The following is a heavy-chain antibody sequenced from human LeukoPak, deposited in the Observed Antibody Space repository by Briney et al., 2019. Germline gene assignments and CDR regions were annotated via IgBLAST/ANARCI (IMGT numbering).Heavy chain of an antibody. CDR3: AKARSGSGMTSGVY. D-gene: IGHD3-10*01. CDR2: ISYDGSNK. V-gene: IGHV3-30*18. J-gene: IGHJ4*02. CDR1: GFTFSSYG. Sequence: PGRSLRLSCAASGFTFSSYGMHWVRQAPGKGLEWVAVISYDGSNKYYADSVKGRFTISRDNSKNTLYLQMNSLRAEDTAVYYCAKARSGSGMTSGVYWGQGTLVTVSS.